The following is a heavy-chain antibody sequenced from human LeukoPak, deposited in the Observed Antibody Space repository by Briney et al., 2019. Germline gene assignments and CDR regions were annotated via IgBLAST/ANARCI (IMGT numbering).Heavy chain of an antibody. CDR2: IFYTGST. J-gene: IGHJ4*02. V-gene: IGHV4-59*01. CDR1: GGSISTYY. D-gene: IGHD6-6*01. CDR3: TRTYSSSSIDY. Sequence: SETLSLTCTVSGGSISTYYWSWIRQPPGKGLEWLGYIFYTGSTNYNPSLKSRVTMSIDTSKNQFSLRLSSVTAADTAVYYCTRTYSSSSIDYWGQGALVTVSS.